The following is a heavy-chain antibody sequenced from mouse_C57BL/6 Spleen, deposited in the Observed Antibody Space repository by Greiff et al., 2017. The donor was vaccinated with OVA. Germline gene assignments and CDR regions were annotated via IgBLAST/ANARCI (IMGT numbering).Heavy chain of an antibody. J-gene: IGHJ2*01. V-gene: IGHV1-76*01. CDR2: IYPGSGNT. Sequence: VQLQESGAEPVRPGASVKLSCKASGYTFTDYYINWVKQRPGQGLEWIARIYPGSGNTYYNEKFKGKATLTAEKSSSTAYMQLSSLTSEDSAVYFCARQLGRDYFDYWGQGTTLTVSS. D-gene: IGHD4-1*02. CDR3: ARQLGRDYFDY. CDR1: GYTFTDYY.